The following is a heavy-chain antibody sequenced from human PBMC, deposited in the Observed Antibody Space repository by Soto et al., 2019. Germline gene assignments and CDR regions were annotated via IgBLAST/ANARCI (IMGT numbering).Heavy chain of an antibody. CDR1: GYTLTDYY. CDR3: ARGTSYGPAYGMDV. Sequence: GXSVKVCCKASGYTLTDYYVHWVRQAPGQGLEWMGWISPRTGSANFAQRFQGRVSMTRDKSITTAYMELRRLKSDDTAVYYCARGTSYGPAYGMDVWGQGTTVTFSS. V-gene: IGHV1-2*02. D-gene: IGHD3-10*01. CDR2: ISPRTGSA. J-gene: IGHJ6*02.